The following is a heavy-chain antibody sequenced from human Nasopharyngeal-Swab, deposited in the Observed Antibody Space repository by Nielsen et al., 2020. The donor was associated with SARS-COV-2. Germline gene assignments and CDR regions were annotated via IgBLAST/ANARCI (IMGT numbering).Heavy chain of an antibody. CDR3: ASYYYDSSDYSYWFDP. CDR1: GDSISSNSYY. CDR2: FSYSGTT. D-gene: IGHD3-22*01. J-gene: IGHJ5*02. Sequence: SETLSLTCTVSGDSISSNSYYWGWIRQCPGKGLEWIGSFSYSGTTYFNPSLKSRVTISVDTSKNQFSVKLRSGTAADTAVYYCASYYYDSSDYSYWFDPWGQGTLVTVSS. V-gene: IGHV4-39*01.